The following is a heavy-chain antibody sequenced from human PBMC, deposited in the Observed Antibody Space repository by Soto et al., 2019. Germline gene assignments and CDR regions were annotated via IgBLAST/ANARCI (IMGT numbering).Heavy chain of an antibody. Sequence: SETLSLTCVVSGGSLSDYFWSWIRQPPGMALEWIGEINHLGSINYNPSLKSRVTMSVDTSKNQFSLTLNSVTAADTAVYYCARSRNEYYYGSGTILPVYYYSYLDVWGKGTTVTVAS. J-gene: IGHJ6*03. CDR1: GGSLSDYF. CDR2: INHLGSI. D-gene: IGHD3-10*01. V-gene: IGHV4-34*01. CDR3: ARSRNEYYYGSGTILPVYYYSYLDV.